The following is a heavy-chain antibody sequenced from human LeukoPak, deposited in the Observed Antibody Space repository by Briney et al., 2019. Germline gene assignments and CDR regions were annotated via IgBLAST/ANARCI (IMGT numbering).Heavy chain of an antibody. CDR2: INHSGST. CDR3: ARHRDVLLWFGELLRGGNDY. V-gene: IGHV4-34*01. Sequence: PSETLSLTCAVYGGSFSGYYWSWIRQPPGKGLEWIGEINHSGSTNYNPSLKSRVTISVDTSKNQFSLKLSSVTAADTAVYYCARHRDVLLWFGELLRGGNDYWGQGTLVTVSS. D-gene: IGHD3-10*01. J-gene: IGHJ4*02. CDR1: GGSFSGYY.